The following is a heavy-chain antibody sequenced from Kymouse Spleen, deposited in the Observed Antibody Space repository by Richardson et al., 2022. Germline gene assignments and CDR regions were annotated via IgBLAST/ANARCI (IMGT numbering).Heavy chain of an antibody. D-gene: IGHD6-13*01. V-gene: IGHV4-34*01. CDR1: GGSFSGYY. J-gene: IGHJ4*02. CDR2: INHSGST. Sequence: QVQLQQWGAGLLKPSETLSLTCAVYGGSFSGYYWSWIRQPPGKGLEWIGEINHSGSTNYNPSLKSRVTISVDTSKNQFSLKLSSVTAADTAVYYCARGPRIAAAGSFDYWGQGTLVTVSS. CDR3: ARGPRIAAAGSFDY.